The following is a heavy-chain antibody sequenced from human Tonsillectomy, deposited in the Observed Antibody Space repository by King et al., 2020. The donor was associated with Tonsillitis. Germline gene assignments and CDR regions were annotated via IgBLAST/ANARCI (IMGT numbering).Heavy chain of an antibody. CDR2: IKSKTDGGTT. Sequence: VQLVESGGGLVKAGGSLRLSCVASGFTFNNAWMSWVRQAPGKGLEWVGRIKSKTDGGTTDYAAPVKGRFTISRDDSKNTLYLQMNSLKTEDAAVYYCTTVYESSRDYYYYDMDVWGQGTTVTVSS. CDR1: GFTFNNAW. D-gene: IGHD3-22*01. V-gene: IGHV3-15*01. CDR3: TTVYESSRDYYYYDMDV. J-gene: IGHJ6*02.